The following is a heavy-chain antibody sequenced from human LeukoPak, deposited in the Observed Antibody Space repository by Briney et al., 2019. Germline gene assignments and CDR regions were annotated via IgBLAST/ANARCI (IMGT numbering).Heavy chain of an antibody. D-gene: IGHD6-19*01. V-gene: IGHV4-59*01. CDR3: ARVKAVAGKGWFDP. J-gene: IGHJ5*02. CDR2: IYYSGGA. CDR1: GGSISGYY. Sequence: SETLSLTCTVSGGSISGYYWSWIRQPPGEGLEWIGYIYYSGGAKYNPSLKSRVTISVDTSKNQFSLKLSSVTAADTAVYYCARVKAVAGKGWFDPWGQGTLVTVSS.